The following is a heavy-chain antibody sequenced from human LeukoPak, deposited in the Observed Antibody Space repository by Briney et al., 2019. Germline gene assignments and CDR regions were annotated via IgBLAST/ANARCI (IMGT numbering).Heavy chain of an antibody. J-gene: IGHJ4*02. D-gene: IGHD2-15*01. CDR3: ARDPRDSTPFDY. V-gene: IGHV4-39*07. CDR2: IYYSGST. Sequence: SETLSLTCNVSGGSISSSSYYWGWIRQPPGKGLEWIGSIYYSGSTYYNSSLKSRVTISVDTSKNQFSLKLSSVTAADTAVYYCARDPRDSTPFDYWGQGTLVTVSS. CDR1: GGSISSSSYY.